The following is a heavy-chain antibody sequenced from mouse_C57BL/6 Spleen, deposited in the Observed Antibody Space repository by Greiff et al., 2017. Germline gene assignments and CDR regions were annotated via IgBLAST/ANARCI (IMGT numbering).Heavy chain of an antibody. V-gene: IGHV5-17*01. D-gene: IGHD1-1*01. CDR3: ARLVTTVVAPFAY. CDR1: GFTFSDYG. J-gene: IGHJ3*01. Sequence: EVQGVESGGGLVKPGGSLKLSCAASGFTFSDYGMHWVRQAPEKGLEWVAYISSGSSTIYYADTVKGRFTISRDNAKNTLFLQMTSLRSEDTAMYYCARLVTTVVAPFAYWGQGTLVTVSA. CDR2: ISSGSSTI.